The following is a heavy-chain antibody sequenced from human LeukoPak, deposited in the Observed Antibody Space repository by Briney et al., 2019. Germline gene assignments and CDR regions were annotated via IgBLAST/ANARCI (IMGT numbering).Heavy chain of an antibody. CDR1: GFTFSHYI. D-gene: IGHD3-16*01. V-gene: IGHV3-23*01. CDR3: ARDLYPGY. J-gene: IGHJ4*02. Sequence: GGSLRLSCAASGFTFSHYIMTWVRQAPGKGLEWVSSIDENGGTTYYADSMKGQCTISRDNSMSSLYLEMNSLRAEDTAVYYCARDLYPGYWGQGTLVTVSS. CDR2: IDENGGTT.